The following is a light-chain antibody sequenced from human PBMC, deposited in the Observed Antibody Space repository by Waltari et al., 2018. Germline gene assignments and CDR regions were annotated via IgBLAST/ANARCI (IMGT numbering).Light chain of an antibody. CDR1: SASVSPSYY. V-gene: IGLV8-61*01. J-gene: IGLJ3*02. CDR3: ALYMPSDSWV. Sequence: QTVVTQEPSFSVSPGGTVTLTCGLTSASVSPSYYPSRYQRTPGQAPRTRSAGTGSRASGVPARFSGSILGDRAALTITGAQADDESDYYCALYMPSDSWVFGGGTRLTVL. CDR2: GTG.